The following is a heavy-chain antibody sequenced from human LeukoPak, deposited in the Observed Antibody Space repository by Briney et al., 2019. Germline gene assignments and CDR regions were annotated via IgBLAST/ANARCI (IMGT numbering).Heavy chain of an antibody. J-gene: IGHJ4*02. CDR2: TYYRSKWYN. Sequence: SQTLSLTCAISGDSVSSNSAAWNWIRQSPSRGLEWLGRTYYRSKWYNDYAVSVKSRITINPDTSKNQFSLQLNSVTPEDTAVYYCARVGGGSGPSAHTFDYWGQGTLVTVSS. CDR1: GDSVSSNSAA. CDR3: ARVGGGSGPSAHTFDY. D-gene: IGHD3-16*01. V-gene: IGHV6-1*01.